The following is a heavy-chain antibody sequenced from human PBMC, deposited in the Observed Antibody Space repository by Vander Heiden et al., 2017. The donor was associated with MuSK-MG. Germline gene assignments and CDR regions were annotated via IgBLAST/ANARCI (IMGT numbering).Heavy chain of an antibody. CDR2: VDPEDGQT. V-gene: IGHV1-69-2*01. CDR3: AVRDYYTSATRS. Sequence: VQLVQSGAAVQKPGSTVKLSCKVSGYTFTDYYLHRVHQAPGKGLQWMGLVDPEDGQTSYAEKFQGRISMTADTSADTAYMELASLTSDDTAVYYCAVRDYYTSATRSWGQGTLVTVSS. CDR1: GYTFTDYY. D-gene: IGHD3-10*01. J-gene: IGHJ5*02.